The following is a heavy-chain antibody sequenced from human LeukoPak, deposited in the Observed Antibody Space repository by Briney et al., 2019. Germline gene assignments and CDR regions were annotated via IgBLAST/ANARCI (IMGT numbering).Heavy chain of an antibody. Sequence: GTSVKVSCKASGFTFTSSAVQWVRQARGQRLEWIGWIVAGSSNTNYAQKFQERVTITRDMSTSTAYMELSSLRSEDTAVYYCAADHLAAKDAFDIWGQGTMVTVSS. V-gene: IGHV1-58*01. CDR1: GFTFTSSA. D-gene: IGHD6-13*01. J-gene: IGHJ3*02. CDR3: AADHLAAKDAFDI. CDR2: IVAGSSNT.